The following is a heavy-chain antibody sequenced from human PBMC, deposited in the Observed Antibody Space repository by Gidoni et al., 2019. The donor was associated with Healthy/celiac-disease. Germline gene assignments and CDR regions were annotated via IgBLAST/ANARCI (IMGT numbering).Heavy chain of an antibody. J-gene: IGHJ4*02. V-gene: IGHV3-30*18. CDR2: ISYDGSNK. CDR3: AKDWGEAFGGVIVY. D-gene: IGHD3-16*02. CDR1: GFPFSSYG. Sequence: QVQLVESGGGVVQPGRSLRLSCAASGFPFSSYGMHWVRQAPGKGLEWVAVISYDGSNKYYADSVKGRFTISRDNSKNTLYLQMNSLRAEDTAVYYCAKDWGEAFGGVIVYWGQGTLVTVSS.